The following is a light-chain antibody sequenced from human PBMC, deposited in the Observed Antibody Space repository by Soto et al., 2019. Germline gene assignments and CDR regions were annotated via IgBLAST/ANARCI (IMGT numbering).Light chain of an antibody. J-gene: IGKJ4*01. V-gene: IGKV1-27*01. CDR2: AAS. CDR1: QDISNY. CDR3: QKYNSAPLT. Sequence: DIQMTQSPSSLSASVGDRVTITCRASQDISNYLAWYQQKPGKVPKLLIYAASTLQSGLPSRFSGSGSGTDFTLTISSLQPEDVATYYCQKYNSAPLTFGGGTKVEIK.